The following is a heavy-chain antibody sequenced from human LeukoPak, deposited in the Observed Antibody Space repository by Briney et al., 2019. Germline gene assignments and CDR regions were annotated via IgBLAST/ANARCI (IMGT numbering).Heavy chain of an antibody. J-gene: IGHJ4*02. CDR1: GSSLTELS. CDR3: AAGRPYSLLDY. D-gene: IGHD5-18*01. V-gene: IGHV1-24*01. CDR2: FDVIDAKT. Sequence: ASVKVCCTVSGSSLTELSLYWVRQAPGKGLEGMGGFDVIDAKTFYAQKFQGRVTMTEDSSTDTAYMELSSLRSDDTAFYYCAAGRPYSLLDYWGQGTLLTVSS.